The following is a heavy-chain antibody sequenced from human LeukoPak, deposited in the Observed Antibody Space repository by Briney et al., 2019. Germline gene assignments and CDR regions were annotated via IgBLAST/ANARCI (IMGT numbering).Heavy chain of an antibody. D-gene: IGHD6-13*01. J-gene: IGHJ4*02. CDR2: MNPNSGNT. V-gene: IGHV1-8*01. CDR3: ARGLPQIAAAGTKGFYY. Sequence: ASVKVSCKASGYTFTSYDINWVRQATGQGLEWMGWMNPNSGNTGYAQKFQGRVTMTRNTSISTAYMELSSLRSDDTAVYYCARGLPQIAAAGTKGFYYWGQGTLVTVSS. CDR1: GYTFTSYD.